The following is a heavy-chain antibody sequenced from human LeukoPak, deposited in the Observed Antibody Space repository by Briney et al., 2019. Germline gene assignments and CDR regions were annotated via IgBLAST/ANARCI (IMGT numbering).Heavy chain of an antibody. CDR3: ARQPEGTWFEP. J-gene: IGHJ5*02. V-gene: IGHV5-10-1*01. Sequence: GQSLRISCTVYAYSFTSKWIRWVRQMPGKGLEWMGRIAPSDSYTNYSPSFQGHVTISADKSISTAYLQWSSLKASDTAMYYCARQPEGTWFEPWGQGTLVTVSS. D-gene: IGHD1-1*01. CDR1: AYSFTSKW. CDR2: IAPSDSYT.